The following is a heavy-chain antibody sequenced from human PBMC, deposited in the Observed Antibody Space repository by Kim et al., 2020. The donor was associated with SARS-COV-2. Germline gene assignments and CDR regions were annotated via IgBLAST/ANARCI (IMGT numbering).Heavy chain of an antibody. V-gene: IGHV1-69*06. D-gene: IGHD4-17*01. J-gene: IGHJ4*02. CDR3: AREGDYGDYRYFDY. Sequence: SVKVSCKASGGTFSSYAISWVRQAPGRGLEWMGWIITIFGTANYAKKFQVRVTITADKSTSTAYMEVSSLRSEEMAVYYCAREGDYGDYRYFDYWGQGT. CDR1: GGTFSSYA. CDR2: IITIFGTA.